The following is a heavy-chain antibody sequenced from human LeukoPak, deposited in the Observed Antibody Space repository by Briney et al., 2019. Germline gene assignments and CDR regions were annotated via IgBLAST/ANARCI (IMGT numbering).Heavy chain of an antibody. Sequence: PGGSLRLSCAASGFTFDDYAMHWVRQAPGKSVEWVSGFSWNSGSIGYADSVKGRFTISRDNAKNSLYLQMNSLRAEDTALYYCAKDMGTMIVVAMNWGQGTLVTVSS. J-gene: IGHJ4*02. CDR3: AKDMGTMIVVAMN. V-gene: IGHV3-9*01. CDR2: FSWNSGSI. CDR1: GFTFDDYA. D-gene: IGHD3-22*01.